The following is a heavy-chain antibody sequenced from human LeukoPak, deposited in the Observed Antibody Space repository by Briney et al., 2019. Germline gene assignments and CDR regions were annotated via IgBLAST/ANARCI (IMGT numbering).Heavy chain of an antibody. J-gene: IGHJ1*01. D-gene: IGHD2-15*01. V-gene: IGHV3-23*01. CDR3: AKDVRVAAIPSAEYFQH. CDR2: ISGSGFST. CDR1: GFTFSSYA. Sequence: GGSLRLSCAASGFTFSSYAMSWVRQAPGKGLEWVSAISGSGFSTYYADSVKGRFTISRDNSKNTLYLQMNSLRAEDTAVYYCAKDVRVAAIPSAEYFQHWGQGTLVTVSS.